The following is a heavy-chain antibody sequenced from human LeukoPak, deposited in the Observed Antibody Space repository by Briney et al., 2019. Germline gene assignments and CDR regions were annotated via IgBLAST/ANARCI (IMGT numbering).Heavy chain of an antibody. CDR2: INYSGST. Sequence: PSETLSLTCTVSGGSSSSYYWSWIRHPPAKGLEWIGYINYSGSTNYNPSLKSRVTISVDTSKNQFSLKLTSVTAADTAVYYCASGGPMVRVNSWGQGTLVTVSS. D-gene: IGHD3-10*01. CDR3: ASGGPMVRVNS. V-gene: IGHV4-59*01. J-gene: IGHJ4*02. CDR1: GGSSSSYY.